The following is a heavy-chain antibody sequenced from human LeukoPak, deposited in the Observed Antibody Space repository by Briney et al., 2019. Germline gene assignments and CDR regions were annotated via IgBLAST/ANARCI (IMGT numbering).Heavy chain of an antibody. CDR1: GFSLSTSGVG. D-gene: IGHD6-19*01. CDR2: IYWNDDK. Sequence: QTLTLTCTFSGFSLSTSGVGVGWIRQPPGKALEWLALIYWNDDKRYSPSLKSRLTITKDTSKNQVVLTMTNMDPVDTATYYCARALSGIAVAGTADAFDIWGQGTMVTVSS. J-gene: IGHJ3*02. V-gene: IGHV2-5*01. CDR3: ARALSGIAVAGTADAFDI.